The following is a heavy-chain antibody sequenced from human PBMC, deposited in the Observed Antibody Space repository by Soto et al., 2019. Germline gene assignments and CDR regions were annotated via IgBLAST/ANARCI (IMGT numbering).Heavy chain of an antibody. V-gene: IGHV3-48*02. J-gene: IGHJ4*02. Sequence: GGSLRLSCAASGFTFSSYSMNWVRQAPGKGLEWVSYISSSSSTIYYADSVKGRFTISRDNAKNSLYLQMNSLRDEDTAVYYCARGPGYSSGWHGGRGGKIDYWGQGTLVTVSS. CDR2: ISSSSSTI. CDR3: ARGPGYSSGWHGGRGGKIDY. D-gene: IGHD6-19*01. CDR1: GFTFSSYS.